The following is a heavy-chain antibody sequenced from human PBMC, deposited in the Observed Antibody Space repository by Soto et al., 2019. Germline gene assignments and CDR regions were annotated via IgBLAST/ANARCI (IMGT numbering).Heavy chain of an antibody. D-gene: IGHD2-8*01. V-gene: IGHV4-31*03. J-gene: IGHJ5*02. CDR3: ARGRVVLMVYARQNWFDP. CDR2: IYYSGST. Sequence: PSETLSLTCTVSGGSISSGGYYWSWIRQHPGKGLEWIGYIYYSGSTYYNPSLKSRVTISVDTSKNQFSLKLSSVTAADTAVYYCARGRVVLMVYARQNWFDPWGQGTLVTVSS. CDR1: GGSISSGGYY.